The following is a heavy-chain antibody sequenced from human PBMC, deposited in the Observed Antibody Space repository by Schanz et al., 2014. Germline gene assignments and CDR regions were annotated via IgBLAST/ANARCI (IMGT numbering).Heavy chain of an antibody. J-gene: IGHJ3*01. D-gene: IGHD3-10*01. V-gene: IGHV1-46*03. CDR3: ATNSPFSMVRGSNAFDA. CDR2: INPSSGTT. Sequence: QVQLVQSGAEVKKPGVSVKVSCKASGYTFTTYYIHWVRQAPGQGLEWMGKINPSSGTTRIAQNFQGRLTVTRDTSTSTVNMELSGLRSGDTAVYYCATNSPFSMVRGSNAFDAWGQGTMVTVSS. CDR1: GYTFTTYY.